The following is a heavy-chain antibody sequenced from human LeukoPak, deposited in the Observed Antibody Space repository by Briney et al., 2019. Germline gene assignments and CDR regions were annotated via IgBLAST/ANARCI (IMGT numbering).Heavy chain of an antibody. Sequence: GGSLRLSCAASEFTFSSYAMTWVRQAPGKGLEWVSAISAGSSSIFYADSVKGRFTISRDNSKNTLYLQMISLRAEDTAVYYCVKGGVSNYAFDPWGLGTLVTVSS. CDR2: ISAGSSSI. CDR1: EFTFSSYA. V-gene: IGHV3-23*01. J-gene: IGHJ5*02. CDR3: VKGGVSNYAFDP. D-gene: IGHD4-11*01.